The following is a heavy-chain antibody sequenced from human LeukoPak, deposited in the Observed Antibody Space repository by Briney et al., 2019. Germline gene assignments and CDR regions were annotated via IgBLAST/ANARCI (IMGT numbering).Heavy chain of an antibody. CDR2: IYHRGTT. J-gene: IGHJ6*03. CDR1: GYSISSDYY. Sequence: SETLSLTCTVSGYSISSDYYWGWIRQPPGKGLEWIGNIYHRGTTYYNPSLKSRVTISVDTSKNQFSLKLSSVTAADTAVYYCARVTSGSYPLHYYYYYMDVWGKGTTVTISS. D-gene: IGHD3-10*01. V-gene: IGHV4-38-2*02. CDR3: ARVTSGSYPLHYYYYYMDV.